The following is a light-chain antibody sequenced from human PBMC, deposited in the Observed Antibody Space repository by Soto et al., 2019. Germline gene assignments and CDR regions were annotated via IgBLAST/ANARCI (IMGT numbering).Light chain of an antibody. CDR1: ESVSSNF. CDR3: HQYGSSPST. V-gene: IGKV3-20*01. CDR2: GAS. Sequence: EIVLTQSPGTLSLSPGERAALSCRASESVSSNFLAWYHQKPGQAPRLLIYGASNRATGIPDRFSGSGSGTDFTLTISRLEPEDFAVYYCHQYGSSPSTFGQGTKVEIK. J-gene: IGKJ1*01.